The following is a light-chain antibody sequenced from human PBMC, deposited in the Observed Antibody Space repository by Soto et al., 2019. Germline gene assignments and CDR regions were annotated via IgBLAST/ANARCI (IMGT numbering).Light chain of an antibody. CDR2: QTS. CDR3: QQYYIYPPA. V-gene: IGKV1-5*03. J-gene: IGKJ3*01. Sequence: DIQMTQSPSTLSASVGDRVTITCRASQNVRIYLAWYQQKPGKAPKLLIYQTSSLQSGVPSRFSGSGSETEFTRAISSLQPEDFATCYCQQYYIYPPAFGLGTKVEIK. CDR1: QNVRIY.